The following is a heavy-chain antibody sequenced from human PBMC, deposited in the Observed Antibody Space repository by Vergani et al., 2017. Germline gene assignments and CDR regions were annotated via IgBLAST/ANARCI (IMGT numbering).Heavy chain of an antibody. V-gene: IGHV4-61*02. CDR1: GGSFSTGGQS. D-gene: IGHD3-10*01. CDR3: ARCFRDEGXIYGGTVENWFDP. Sequence: QVQLQESGPGLVKPSQTLALTCTVSGGSFSTGGQSWTWLRQSAGKGLEWIGRIYTSGATNYNPSLRSRAIMSVDASKKQFSPKLKSVTAADTAVYFCARCFRDEGXIYGGTVENWFDPWGQGTLVTVSS. CDR2: IYTSGAT. J-gene: IGHJ5*02.